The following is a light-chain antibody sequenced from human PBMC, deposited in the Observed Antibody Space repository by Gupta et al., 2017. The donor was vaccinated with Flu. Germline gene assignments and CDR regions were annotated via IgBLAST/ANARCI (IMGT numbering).Light chain of an antibody. CDR1: QTINPN. J-gene: IGKJ2*01. CDR2: GAS. CDR3: QQYKNWPPMYT. V-gene: IGKV3-15*01. Sequence: RATLSCRASQTINPNLAWYQQKPGQAPRLLIFGASTRATAVPVRFSGSGSGTEFTLTISSLQSEDFAVYYCQQYKNWPPMYTFGQGTTLEI.